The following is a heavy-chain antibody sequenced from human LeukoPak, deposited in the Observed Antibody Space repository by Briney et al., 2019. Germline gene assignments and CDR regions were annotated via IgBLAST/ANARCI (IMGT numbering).Heavy chain of an antibody. CDR1: GGTFSSYA. CDR3: ARALYVDTAVCDYFDY. CDR2: IIPIFGTA. D-gene: IGHD5-18*01. V-gene: IGHV1-69*01. J-gene: IGHJ4*02. Sequence: AASVKVSCKASGGTFSSYAISWVRQAPGQGLEWMGGIIPIFGTANYAQKFQGRVTITADESTSTAYMELSSLRSEDTAVYYCARALYVDTAVCDYFDYWGQGTLVTVSS.